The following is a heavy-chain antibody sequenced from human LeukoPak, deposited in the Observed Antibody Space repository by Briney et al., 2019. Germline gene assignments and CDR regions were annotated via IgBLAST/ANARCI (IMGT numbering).Heavy chain of an antibody. CDR2: IYRSGST. D-gene: IGHD3-22*01. V-gene: IGHV4-4*02. CDR3: AGYDSSGFAAEY. Sequence: SETLSLTCAVSGGSISSSNWWSWIRQPPGKGLEWIGEIYRSGSTNYNPSLKSRVTISIDKSQNQFSLKLSSVTAADTAVYYCAGYDSSGFAAEYWGQGTLVTVSS. CDR1: GGSISSSNW. J-gene: IGHJ4*02.